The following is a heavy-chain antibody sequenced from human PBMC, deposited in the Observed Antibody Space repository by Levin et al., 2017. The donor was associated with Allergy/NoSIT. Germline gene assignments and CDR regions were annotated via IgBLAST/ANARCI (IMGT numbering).Heavy chain of an antibody. CDR1: GGSISSGGYY. J-gene: IGHJ5*02. Sequence: SETLSLTCTVSGGSISSGGYYWSWIRQHPGKGLEWIGYIYYSGSTYYNPSLKSRVTISVDTSKNQFSLKLSSVTAADTAVYYCARGRLFQDYYDSSGYAYNWFDPWGQGTLVTVSS. V-gene: IGHV4-31*03. CDR3: ARGRLFQDYYDSSGYAYNWFDP. D-gene: IGHD3-22*01. CDR2: IYYSGST.